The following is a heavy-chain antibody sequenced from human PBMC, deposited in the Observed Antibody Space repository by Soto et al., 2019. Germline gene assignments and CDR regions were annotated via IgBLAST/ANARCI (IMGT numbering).Heavy chain of an antibody. CDR3: ARDRRGNYDAFDI. Sequence: GGSLRLSCAASGFTFSSYGMHWVRQAPGKGLEWVAVIWYDGSNKYYADSVKGRFTISRDNSKNTLYLQMNSLRAEDTAVYYCARDRRGNYDAFDIWGQGTMVTVSS. D-gene: IGHD4-4*01. CDR1: GFTFSSYG. J-gene: IGHJ3*02. CDR2: IWYDGSNK. V-gene: IGHV3-33*01.